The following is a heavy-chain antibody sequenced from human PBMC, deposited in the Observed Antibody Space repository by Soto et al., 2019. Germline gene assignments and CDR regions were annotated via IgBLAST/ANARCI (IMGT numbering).Heavy chain of an antibody. CDR3: AKDPRSLIADSRSSGSEVADV. Sequence: EVQLLESGGGLVQPGGSLRLSCAASGFTFKFYAMSWVRQAPGKGLEWVSAITGSGGDTYYADSVKGRFSISRDNSKNTLFLRMDSLRAEDTAKYYCAKDPRSLIADSRSSGSEVADVWGQGTTVTVSS. J-gene: IGHJ6*02. CDR2: ITGSGGDT. CDR1: GFTFKFYA. D-gene: IGHD6-6*01. V-gene: IGHV3-23*01.